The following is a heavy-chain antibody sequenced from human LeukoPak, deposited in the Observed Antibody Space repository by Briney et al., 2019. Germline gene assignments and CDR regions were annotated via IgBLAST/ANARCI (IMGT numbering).Heavy chain of an antibody. CDR1: GITFSSSA. V-gene: IGHV3-23*01. J-gene: IGHJ4*02. CDR3: AKQLGYCSDGSCYFPY. Sequence: GGSLRLSCAASGITFSSSAMSWVRQAPGKGLEWVSAISNNGGYTYYADSVQGRFTISRDNSKSTLCLQMNSLRAEDTAVYYCAKQLGYCSDGSCYFPYWGQGTLVTVSS. CDR2: ISNNGGYT. D-gene: IGHD2-15*01.